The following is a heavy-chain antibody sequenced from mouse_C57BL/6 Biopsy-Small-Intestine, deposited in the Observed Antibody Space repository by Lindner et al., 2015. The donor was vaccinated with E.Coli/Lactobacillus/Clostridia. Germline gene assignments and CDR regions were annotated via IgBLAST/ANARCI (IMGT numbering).Heavy chain of an antibody. V-gene: IGHV1-52*01. Sequence: VQLQESGAEMVRPGASVKLSCKASGYTFTNCWIHWVKQRPGEGLEWIGKIDPSDSETRYNQKFKDKATLTVDKSSNTVYMHLNSLTSEDSAVYYCARPHVYYNYDGEFAFWGHGTLVTVSA. J-gene: IGHJ3*01. CDR1: GYTFTNCW. D-gene: IGHD2-12*01. CDR3: ARPHVYYNYDGEFAF. CDR2: IDPSDSET.